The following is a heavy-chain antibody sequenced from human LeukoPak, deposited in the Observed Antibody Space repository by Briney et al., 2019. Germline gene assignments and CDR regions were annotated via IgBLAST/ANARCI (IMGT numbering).Heavy chain of an antibody. CDR2: VYYSRIT. V-gene: IGHV4-59*08. D-gene: IGHD3-3*01. J-gene: IGHJ5*02. CDR1: DGSISTDY. CDR3: ARLLGWSGPINWFDP. Sequence: PSKTLSLTCTLPDGSISTDYWSWFGQPPGKGLDWIGYVYYSRITNYKPSLKSRVTISVGTSKHHFSLKLTSVTAADTAVYYCARLLGWSGPINWFDPWGGGSLVTVSS.